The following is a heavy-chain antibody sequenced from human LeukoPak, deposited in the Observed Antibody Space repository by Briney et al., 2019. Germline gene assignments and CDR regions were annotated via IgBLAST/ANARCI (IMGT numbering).Heavy chain of an antibody. J-gene: IGHJ4*02. D-gene: IGHD3-10*01. CDR3: AKDYSRSDDSGTEKDLPFDY. CDR1: GLTFSIYA. Sequence: PGGSLRLSCAASGLTFSIYAMIWVRQAPGKGLEWVSTISDSGGSTFYADSVKGRFTISRDNSKNTLYVQVNSLRAEDTAVYYCAKDYSRSDDSGTEKDLPFDYWGQGTLVTVSS. CDR2: ISDSGGST. V-gene: IGHV3-23*01.